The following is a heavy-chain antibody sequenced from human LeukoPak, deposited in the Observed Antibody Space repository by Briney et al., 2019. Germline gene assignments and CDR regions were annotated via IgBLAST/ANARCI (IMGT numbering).Heavy chain of an antibody. CDR1: GGSVSRGGHY. J-gene: IGHJ4*02. D-gene: IGHD6-13*01. CDR2: IYYSGST. Sequence: SETLSLTCTVSGGSVSRGGHYWSWIRQPPGKGLEWIGSIYYSGSTYYNPSLKNRVTISVDTTKNQFSLKLSSVTAADTAVYYCARHEQQLPLDYWGQGTLVAVSS. V-gene: IGHV4-39*01. CDR3: ARHEQQLPLDY.